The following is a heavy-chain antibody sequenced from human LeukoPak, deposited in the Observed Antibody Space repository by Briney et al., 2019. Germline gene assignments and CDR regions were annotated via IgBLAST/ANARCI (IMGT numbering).Heavy chain of an antibody. J-gene: IGHJ4*02. CDR1: GFTFSSYA. D-gene: IGHD2-15*01. Sequence: GGSLRLSRAASGFTFSSYAMSWVRQAPGKGLEWVSAISGSGGSTYYADSVKGRFTIPRDNSKNTLYLQMNSLRAEDTAVYFCARDLGSGGSCYRNWGQGTLVTVSS. CDR2: ISGSGGST. CDR3: ARDLGSGGSCYRN. V-gene: IGHV3-23*01.